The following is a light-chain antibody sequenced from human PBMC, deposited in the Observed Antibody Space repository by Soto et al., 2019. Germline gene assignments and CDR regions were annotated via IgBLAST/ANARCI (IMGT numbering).Light chain of an antibody. CDR2: GAS. CDR1: QSVSRN. Sequence: EIVMTQSPATLSVSPGERATLSCRASQSVSRNLAWYQQKPGQAPRLLIYGASTRATGIPARFSGSGSGTEFTLTISSLQSEDFAVYYCQQYNNWPPGTFGPGTKVVSN. V-gene: IGKV3-15*01. J-gene: IGKJ3*01. CDR3: QQYNNWPPGT.